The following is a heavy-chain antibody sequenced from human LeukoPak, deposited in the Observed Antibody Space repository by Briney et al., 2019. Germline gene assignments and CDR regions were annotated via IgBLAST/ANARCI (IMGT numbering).Heavy chain of an antibody. CDR2: INHSGST. V-gene: IGHV4-34*01. CDR1: GGSFSGYY. D-gene: IGHD6-13*01. Sequence: SETLSLTCAVYGGSFSGYYWSWIRQPPGKGLEWIGEINHSGSTNYNPSLKSRVTISVDTSKNQFSLKLSSVTAADTAVYYCARESSSYRNWFDPWGQGTLVTVSS. J-gene: IGHJ5*02. CDR3: ARESSSYRNWFDP.